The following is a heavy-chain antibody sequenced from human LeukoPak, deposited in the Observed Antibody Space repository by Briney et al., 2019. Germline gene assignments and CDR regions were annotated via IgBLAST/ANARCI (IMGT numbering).Heavy chain of an antibody. CDR3: ARQYYYDSSGYFDY. D-gene: IGHD3-22*01. V-gene: IGHV4-59*08. Sequence: SETLSLTCTVSGGSISRYYWSWIRQPPGKGLEWIGYIYYSGSANYNPSLKSRVTISVDTSKNQFSLKLSSVPAADTAVYYCARQYYYDSSGYFDYWGQGTLVTVSS. CDR1: GGSISRYY. CDR2: IYYSGSA. J-gene: IGHJ4*02.